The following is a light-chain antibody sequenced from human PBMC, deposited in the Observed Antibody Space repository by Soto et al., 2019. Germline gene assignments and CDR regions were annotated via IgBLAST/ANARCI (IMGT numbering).Light chain of an antibody. CDR2: GAS. J-gene: IGKJ2*01. Sequence: DIVLTQSPGTLSLSPGERATLSCRASQNVNNNYLAWYQQKPGQAPRLLIRGASSRATGLPDRFSGSGSGTAITLTISRLEPEDFAVYYCQQYGSSPGTFGQGTKLEIK. CDR3: QQYGSSPGT. V-gene: IGKV3-20*01. CDR1: QNVNNNY.